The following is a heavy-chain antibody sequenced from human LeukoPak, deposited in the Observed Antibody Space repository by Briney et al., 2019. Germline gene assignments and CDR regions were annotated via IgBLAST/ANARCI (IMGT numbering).Heavy chain of an antibody. J-gene: IGHJ4*02. Sequence: SETLSLTCAVYGGSFSGYYWSWIRQPPGKGLEWIGEINHSGSTNYNPSLKSRVTISVDTSKNRFSLKLSSVTAADTAVYYCARGWSRPYYFDYWGQGTLVTVSS. V-gene: IGHV4-34*01. D-gene: IGHD1-1*01. CDR2: INHSGST. CDR1: GGSFSGYY. CDR3: ARGWSRPYYFDY.